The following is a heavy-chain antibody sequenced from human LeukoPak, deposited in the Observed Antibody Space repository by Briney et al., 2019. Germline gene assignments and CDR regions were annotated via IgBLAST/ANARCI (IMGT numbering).Heavy chain of an antibody. D-gene: IGHD6-6*01. CDR2: ISGSGGST. Sequence: GGSLRLSCAASGFTFSSYAMSWVRQAPGKGLEWVSAISGSGGSTYYADSVKGRFTISRDNSKNTLYLQMNSLRAEDTAVYYCAKDQGSSSSWGCDYWGQGTLVTVSS. J-gene: IGHJ4*02. CDR1: GFTFSSYA. V-gene: IGHV3-23*01. CDR3: AKDQGSSSSWGCDY.